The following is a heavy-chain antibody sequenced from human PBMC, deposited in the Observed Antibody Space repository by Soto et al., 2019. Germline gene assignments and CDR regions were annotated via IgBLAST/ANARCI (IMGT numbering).Heavy chain of an antibody. CDR3: ARGRDILTGYLDY. V-gene: IGHV4-31*03. CDR1: GGSISSGGYY. CDR2: IYYSGST. D-gene: IGHD3-9*01. Sequence: SETLSLTCTVSGGSISSGGYYWSWIRQHPGKGLEWIGYIYYSGSTYYNPSLKSRVTISVDTSKNQFSLKPSSVTAADTAVYYWARGRDILTGYLDYWGRGALVTVS. J-gene: IGHJ4*02.